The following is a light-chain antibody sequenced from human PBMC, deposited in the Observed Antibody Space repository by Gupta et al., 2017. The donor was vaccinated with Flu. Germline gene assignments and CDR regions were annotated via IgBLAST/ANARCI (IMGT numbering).Light chain of an antibody. CDR1: QSVRSSY. CDR2: GAS. V-gene: IGKV3-20*01. J-gene: IGKJ5*01. Sequence: GTMSSSPGEKAAPSCRASQSVRSSYLAWYQQKPGQAPRLLIYGASSRATGIPDRFSGSGSGTDFTLTISRLEPEDFAVYYCQQYGSSPLTFGEGTQVEIK. CDR3: QQYGSSPLT.